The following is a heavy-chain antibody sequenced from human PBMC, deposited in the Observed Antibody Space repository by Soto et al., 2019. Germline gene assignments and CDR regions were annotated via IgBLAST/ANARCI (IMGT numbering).Heavy chain of an antibody. CDR2: ISGSGGST. D-gene: IGHD3-16*02. V-gene: IGHV3-23*01. Sequence: GGSLRLSCATSGFTFSSYWMNWVRQAPGKGLVWVSAISGSGGSTYYADSVKGRFTISRDNSKNTLYLQMNSLRAEDTAVYYCAKGIMITFGGVIENYYMDVWGKGTTVTVSS. CDR1: GFTFSSYW. CDR3: AKGIMITFGGVIENYYMDV. J-gene: IGHJ6*03.